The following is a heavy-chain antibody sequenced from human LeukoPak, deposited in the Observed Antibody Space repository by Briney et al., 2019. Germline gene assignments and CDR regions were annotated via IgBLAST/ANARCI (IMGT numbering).Heavy chain of an antibody. Sequence: GGSLRLSCAASGFTFSSYGMSWVRQAPGKGLEWVSAISGSGGSTYYADSVKGRFTISRDNSKNTLYLQMNSLRAEDTAVYYCAGIWFGDFDYWGQGTLVTVSS. CDR2: ISGSGGST. J-gene: IGHJ4*02. CDR3: AGIWFGDFDY. V-gene: IGHV3-23*01. D-gene: IGHD3-10*01. CDR1: GFTFSSYG.